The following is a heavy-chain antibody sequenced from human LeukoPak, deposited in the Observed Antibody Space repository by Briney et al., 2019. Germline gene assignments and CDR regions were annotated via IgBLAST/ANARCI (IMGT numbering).Heavy chain of an antibody. V-gene: IGHV3-21*01. J-gene: IGHJ4*02. CDR2: IISISSYI. Sequence: GGSLRLSCAASGFTFSSYSMNWVRQAPGKGLDGVSSIISISSYIYYTDSVKGRFSISRDNAKNSLYLQMNSLRAEDTAVYYCARDYSSGWYTAYFDYWGQGTLVSVSS. CDR3: ARDYSSGWYTAYFDY. D-gene: IGHD6-19*01. CDR1: GFTFSSYS.